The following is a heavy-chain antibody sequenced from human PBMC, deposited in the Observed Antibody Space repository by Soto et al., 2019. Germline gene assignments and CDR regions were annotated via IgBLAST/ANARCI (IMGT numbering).Heavy chain of an antibody. CDR2: IYHGGTT. CDR3: ARTMRLVASTRPYNYFGLDV. V-gene: IGHV4-38-2*02. Sequence: PSETLSLTCTVSGYSISSGSYWGWIRQPPGKGPEWIASIYHGGTTFYNPSLKSRIIVSIDTSNNQFSLKLRSVTAADTAVYYCARTMRLVASTRPYNYFGLDVWGQGTPVTVSS. D-gene: IGHD1-1*01. CDR1: GYSISSGSY. J-gene: IGHJ6*02.